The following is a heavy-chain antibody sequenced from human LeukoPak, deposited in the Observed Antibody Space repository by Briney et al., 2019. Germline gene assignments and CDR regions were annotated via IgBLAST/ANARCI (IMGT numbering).Heavy chain of an antibody. J-gene: IGHJ4*02. CDR3: ATPRYDSSGFYYVD. CDR1: GYTFIDYT. D-gene: IGHD3-22*01. CDR2: INGGSGNT. V-gene: IGHV1-3*01. Sequence: ASVKVSCKASGYTFIDYTMHWLRQAPGQRLDWMGWINGGSGNTKYSPEFQGRVTITRDTSASTGYMELSSLRSEDTAVYYCATPRYDSSGFYYVDGGQGPLVTVSS.